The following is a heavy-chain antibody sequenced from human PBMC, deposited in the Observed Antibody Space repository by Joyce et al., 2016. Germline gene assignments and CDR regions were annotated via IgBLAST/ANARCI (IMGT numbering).Heavy chain of an antibody. Sequence: ESGGDLVQPGGSLRLSCVGSGFTFGMYWMFWVRQAPGKGPVWVSGIDNDGTKTTYADFVKGRFTISRDNAKNTLYLQMSILRVDDGGVYYCSRGGFSHSMDVWGLGTTVTVAS. CDR2: IDNDGTKT. J-gene: IGHJ6*02. CDR1: GFTFGMYW. CDR3: SRGGFSHSMDV. D-gene: IGHD5-18*01. V-gene: IGHV3-74*01.